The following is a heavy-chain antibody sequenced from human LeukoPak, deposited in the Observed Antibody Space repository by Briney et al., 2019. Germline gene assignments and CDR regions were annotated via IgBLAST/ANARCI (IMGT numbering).Heavy chain of an antibody. CDR1: GGSISSGGNY. Sequence: SETLSLTCTVSGGSISSGGNYWSWIRQHPGKGLEWIGYIYYTGSTNNNPSLKSRITLSVDTSKNQFSLRLSSVTAADTAVYYCARVSSGWYDAFDIWGQGTMVTVSS. CDR2: IYYTGST. CDR3: ARVSSGWYDAFDI. J-gene: IGHJ3*02. V-gene: IGHV4-31*03. D-gene: IGHD6-19*01.